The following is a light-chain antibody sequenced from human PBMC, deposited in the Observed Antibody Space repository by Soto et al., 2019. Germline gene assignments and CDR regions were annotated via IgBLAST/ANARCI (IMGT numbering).Light chain of an antibody. CDR3: CSYADNNDYV. Sequence: QSALTQPASVAGSPGQSITISCIGTSSDIGGYNYVSWYQQHPGKAPKLMIYEVTRRPSGVPDRFSGSKSGNTASLNVSGLQAEDEADYYCCSYADNNDYVFGTGTKLTVL. CDR1: SSDIGGYNY. V-gene: IGLV2-8*01. J-gene: IGLJ1*01. CDR2: EVT.